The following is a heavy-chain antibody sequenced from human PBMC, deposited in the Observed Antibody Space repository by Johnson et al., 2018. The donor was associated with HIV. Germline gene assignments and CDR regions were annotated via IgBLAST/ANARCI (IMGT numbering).Heavy chain of an antibody. CDR1: GFTFSSSG. D-gene: IGHD2/OR15-2a*01. J-gene: IGHJ3*02. CDR2: IYASGDT. CDR3: VFFYASFDI. Sequence: QVQLVESGGGVVQPGRSLRLSCAASGFTFSSSGMHWVRQAPGKGLEWVAGIYASGDTYHAASVKGRFTISRDNAKNTLYLQMNSLRAEDTAVYYCVFFYASFDIWGQGTMVTVSS. V-gene: IGHV3-30*19.